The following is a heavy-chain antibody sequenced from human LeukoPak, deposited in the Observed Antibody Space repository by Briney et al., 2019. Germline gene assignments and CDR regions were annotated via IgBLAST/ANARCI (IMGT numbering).Heavy chain of an antibody. V-gene: IGHV3-21*01. CDR2: ISSSSSYI. Sequence: SXXXXXXXSXXWVRQAPGXGRXXXASISSSSSYIYYADSVKGRFTISRGKAKNSLYLQMNRLRAEDTDVYYCXXXXXXXXXXXXXXXXYYYMDVWGKGTTVTVSS. CDR1: XXXXXXXS. CDR3: XXXXXXXXXXXXXXXXYYYMDV. J-gene: IGHJ6*03.